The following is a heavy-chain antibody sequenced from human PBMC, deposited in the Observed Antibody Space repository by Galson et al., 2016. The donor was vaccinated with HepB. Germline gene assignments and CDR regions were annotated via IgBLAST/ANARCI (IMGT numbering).Heavy chain of an antibody. CDR3: ARGGCSGGSRYSGTWDY. CDR2: ITSTSGHK. D-gene: IGHD2-15*01. V-gene: IGHV3-21*01. Sequence: SLRLSCAVSGVTFGTYTMNWVRQAPGKGLEWVSSITSTSGHKYYADSVKGRFTISRDNAENSLYLQMNTLRDNDTAVYYCARGGCSGGSRYSGTWDYWGQGTLVIVSS. CDR1: GVTFGTYT. J-gene: IGHJ4*02.